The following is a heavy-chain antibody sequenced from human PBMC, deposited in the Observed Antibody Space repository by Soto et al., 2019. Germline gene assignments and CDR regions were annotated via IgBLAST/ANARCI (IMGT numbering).Heavy chain of an antibody. Sequence: ASVKVSGRASGYTFTSYGISWVRQAPGQGLEWVAWISGNNGNTNYAQTLQGRVTMTTDTATNTSYMELRSLRSDDTAVYYCARDGPSIGAYYYYGMDVWGQGTTVTVSS. D-gene: IGHD3-10*01. V-gene: IGHV1-18*01. CDR1: GYTFTSYG. J-gene: IGHJ6*02. CDR2: ISGNNGNT. CDR3: ARDGPSIGAYYYYGMDV.